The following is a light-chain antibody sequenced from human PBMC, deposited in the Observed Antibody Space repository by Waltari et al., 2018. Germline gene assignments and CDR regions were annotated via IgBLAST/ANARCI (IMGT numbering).Light chain of an antibody. J-gene: IGLJ2*01. CDR1: SSAVGGYNY. CDR3: CSYAGSYTLPSVV. V-gene: IGLV2-11*01. Sequence: QSALTQPRSVSGSPGQSVTISCTGTSSAVGGYNYVSWYQQHPGKAPKLMIYDASKRPSGVPDRFSGSKSGNTASLTISGLQAEDEADYFCCSYAGSYTLPSVVFDGGTKLTVL. CDR2: DAS.